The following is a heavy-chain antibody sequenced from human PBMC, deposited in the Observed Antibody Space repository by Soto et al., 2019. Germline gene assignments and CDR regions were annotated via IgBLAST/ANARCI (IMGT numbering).Heavy chain of an antibody. D-gene: IGHD2-21*02. CDR2: FNPNSGGT. V-gene: IGHV1-2*06. J-gene: IGHJ5*02. CDR3: ARNLAVTAHQGGWFDP. Sequence: QVQLVQSGAEVKKPGASVKVSCKASGYTFTAYYIHWVRQAPGQGLEWMGRFNPNSGGTNSAQKFQGRVTMTSDTSISTAYLELRGLTSDDTAVYYCARNLAVTAHQGGWFDPWGQGTLVTVSS. CDR1: GYTFTAYY.